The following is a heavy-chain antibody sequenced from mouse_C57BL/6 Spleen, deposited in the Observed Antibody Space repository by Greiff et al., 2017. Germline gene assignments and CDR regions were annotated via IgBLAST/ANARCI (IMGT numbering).Heavy chain of an antibody. CDR2: INPNNGGT. Sequence: VQLKQSGPELVKPGASVKISCKASGYTFTDYYMNWVKQSHGKSLEWIGDINPNNGGTSYNQKFKGKATLTVDKSSSTAYMELRSLTSEDSAVYYCARHYYGSSWGAMDYWGQGTSVTVSS. J-gene: IGHJ4*01. CDR3: ARHYYGSSWGAMDY. D-gene: IGHD1-1*01. CDR1: GYTFTDYY. V-gene: IGHV1-26*01.